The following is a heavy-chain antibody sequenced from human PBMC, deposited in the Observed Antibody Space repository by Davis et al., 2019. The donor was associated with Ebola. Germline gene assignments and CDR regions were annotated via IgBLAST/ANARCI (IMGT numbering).Heavy chain of an antibody. CDR2: INSDGSDT. V-gene: IGHV3-74*03. D-gene: IGHD6-13*01. CDR3: ARDPWGIAAVDWYFDL. CDR1: AFTFSSDW. J-gene: IGHJ2*01. Sequence: PGGSLRLSCAASAFTFSSDWIHWVRQAPGEGLVWVSAINSDGSDTKYAGSVKGRFTISRDSAQNTLYLQMNSLRAEDTAVYYCARDPWGIAAVDWYFDLWGRGTLVTVSS.